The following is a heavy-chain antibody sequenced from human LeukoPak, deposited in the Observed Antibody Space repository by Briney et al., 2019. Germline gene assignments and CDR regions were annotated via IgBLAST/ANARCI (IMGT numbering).Heavy chain of an antibody. Sequence: GGSLTLSCAASGFTFDNYGMHWVRQAPGKGLEWVSHISANGGNSYFIDSVKGRFTIYRDNSKNSLYLQMDSLATEDTVFYYCAKASGVGASGPFEYWGQGTLVTVSS. V-gene: IGHV3-43*02. J-gene: IGHJ4*02. CDR2: ISANGGNS. CDR3: AKASGVGASGPFEY. D-gene: IGHD1-26*01. CDR1: GFTFDNYG.